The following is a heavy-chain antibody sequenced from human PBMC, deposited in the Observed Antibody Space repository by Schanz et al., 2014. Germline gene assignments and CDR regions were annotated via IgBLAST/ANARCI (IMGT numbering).Heavy chain of an antibody. CDR1: GFMFSSYA. CDR2: ITYDGSKT. CDR3: AKGRFGELSAFDI. V-gene: IGHV3-30*18. J-gene: IGHJ3*02. Sequence: QMQLVESGGGVVQPGRSLRLSCAASGFMFSSYAMHWVRQAPGKGLEWVGVITYDGSKTSYADSVKGRFTISRDNSKNTLYLQMNSLRAEDTAIYYCAKGRFGELSAFDIWGQGTMVTVSS. D-gene: IGHD3-10*01.